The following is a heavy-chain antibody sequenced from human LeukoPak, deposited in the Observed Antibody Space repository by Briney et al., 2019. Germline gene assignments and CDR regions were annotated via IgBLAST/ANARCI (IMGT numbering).Heavy chain of an antibody. CDR3: VKDHGWLLYS. V-gene: IGHV3-23*01. CDR1: GFTFSSYA. Sequence: GGSLRLSCAASGFTFSSYAMSWVRQAPGKGLEWVSGISLDGATTYYAGSVEGRFTISKDNSKNTLYLQMNSLRADDTAVYYCVKDHGWLLYSWGQGTLVTVSS. CDR2: ISLDGATT. D-gene: IGHD3-9*01. J-gene: IGHJ4*02.